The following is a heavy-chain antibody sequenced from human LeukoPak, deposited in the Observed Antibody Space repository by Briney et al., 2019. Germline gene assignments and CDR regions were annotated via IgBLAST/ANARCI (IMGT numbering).Heavy chain of an antibody. CDR2: ISYDGSNK. V-gene: IGHV3-30*18. CDR3: AKGHHDYGDSFYY. J-gene: IGHJ4*02. CDR1: GFTFSSYG. Sequence: GGSLRLSCAASGFTFSSYGMHWVRQAPGKGLEWVAVISYDGSNKYYADSVKGRFTISRDNSKNTLYLQMNSLRAEDTAVYYCAKGHHDYGDSFYYWGQGTLVTVSS. D-gene: IGHD4-17*01.